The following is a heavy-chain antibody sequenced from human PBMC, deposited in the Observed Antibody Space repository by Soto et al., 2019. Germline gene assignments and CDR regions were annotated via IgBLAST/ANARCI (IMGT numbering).Heavy chain of an antibody. CDR1: GFTLSDYA. D-gene: IGHD2-2*01. CDR3: VRGVGIDVKKYFDT. Sequence: EVQLLESGGGLEQPGGSLRLSCAASGFTLSDYAISWVRLAPGRGLEWVSAMSDSADNIYYADSIKRRFTISRDNSKNSLDLQMNSPRADDTAVYYCVRGVGIDVKKYFDTWGQGPQVIVSS. CDR2: MSDSADNI. J-gene: IGHJ5*02. V-gene: IGHV3-23*01.